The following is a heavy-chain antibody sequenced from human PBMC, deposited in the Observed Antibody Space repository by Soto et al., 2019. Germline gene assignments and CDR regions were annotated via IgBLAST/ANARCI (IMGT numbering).Heavy chain of an antibody. Sequence: QVQLVESGGGVVQPGRSLRLSCSASGFTFSRSAMHWVRQAPGKGLEWVALIWYDGNIQYYADSVKGRFTISRDNSKNTLYLQKNSLGAEETAVYYSERETAAAADVQFDYWGQGTLVTVSS. D-gene: IGHD6-13*01. V-gene: IGHV3-33*01. CDR2: IWYDGNIQ. J-gene: IGHJ4*02. CDR3: ERETAAAADVQFDY. CDR1: GFTFSRSA.